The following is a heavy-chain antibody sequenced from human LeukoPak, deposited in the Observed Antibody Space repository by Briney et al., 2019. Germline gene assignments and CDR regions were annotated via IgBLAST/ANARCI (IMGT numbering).Heavy chain of an antibody. CDR2: IYHSGST. J-gene: IGHJ4*02. Sequence: PSGTLSLTCAVSGGSISSSNWWSWVRQPPGKGLEWIGEIYHSGSTNYNPSLKSRVTISVDKSKNQFSLKLSSVTAADTAVYYCARLRKGYSSSWSFDYWGQGTLVTVSS. CDR3: ARLRKGYSSSWSFDY. CDR1: GGSISSSNW. V-gene: IGHV4-4*02. D-gene: IGHD6-13*01.